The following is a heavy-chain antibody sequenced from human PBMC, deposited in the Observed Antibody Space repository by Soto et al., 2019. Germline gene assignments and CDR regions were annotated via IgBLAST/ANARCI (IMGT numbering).Heavy chain of an antibody. J-gene: IGHJ6*02. CDR3: ARDYKIGGYSTHDDYYYGMDV. D-gene: IGHD4-4*01. Sequence: ASVKVSCKASGYTFTSYGISWVRQAPGQGLEWMGWISAYNGNTNYAQKLQGRVTMTTDTSTSTAYMELRSLRSDDTAVYYCARDYKIGGYSTHDDYYYGMDVWGQGTTVTVSS. CDR1: GYTFTSYG. V-gene: IGHV1-18*04. CDR2: ISAYNGNT.